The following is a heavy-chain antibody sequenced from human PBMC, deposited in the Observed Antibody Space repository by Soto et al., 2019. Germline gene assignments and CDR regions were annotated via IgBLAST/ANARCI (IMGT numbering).Heavy chain of an antibody. J-gene: IGHJ4*02. Sequence: PSDTLSLTCTVSGGSISSGGYYWSWIRQHPGKGLEWIGYIYYSGSTYYNPSLKSRVTISVDTSKNQFSLKLGSVTAADTAVYYCARAGTVVSFDYWGQGTLVTVSS. D-gene: IGHD2-15*01. V-gene: IGHV4-31*03. CDR2: IYYSGST. CDR1: GGSISSGGYY. CDR3: ARAGTVVSFDY.